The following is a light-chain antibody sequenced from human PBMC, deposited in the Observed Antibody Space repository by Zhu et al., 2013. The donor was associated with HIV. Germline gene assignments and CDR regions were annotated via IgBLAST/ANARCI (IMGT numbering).Light chain of an antibody. CDR3: QQRSNWPPWT. CDR2: DAS. J-gene: IGKJ1*01. CDR1: QSVSSY. V-gene: IGKV3-11*01. Sequence: VLTQSPATLSLSPGERATLSCRASQSVSSYLAWYQQKPGQAPRLLIYDASNRATGIPARFSGSGSGTDFTLTISSLEPEDFAVYYCQQRSNWPPWTFGQGTKVEIK.